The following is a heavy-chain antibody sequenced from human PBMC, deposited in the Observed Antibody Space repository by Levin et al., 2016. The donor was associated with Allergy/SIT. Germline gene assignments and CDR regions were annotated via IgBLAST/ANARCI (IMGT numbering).Heavy chain of an antibody. J-gene: IGHJ5*02. D-gene: IGHD1-14*01. CDR2: IYYSGST. V-gene: IGHV4-31*03. Sequence: SETLSLTCTVSGGSISSGGYYWSWIRQHPGKGLEWIGYIYYSGSTYYNPSLKSRVTISVDTSKNQFSLKLSSVTAADTAVYYCARDLYGGPGFDPWGQGTLVTVSS. CDR3: ARDLYGGPGFDP. CDR1: GGSISSGGYY.